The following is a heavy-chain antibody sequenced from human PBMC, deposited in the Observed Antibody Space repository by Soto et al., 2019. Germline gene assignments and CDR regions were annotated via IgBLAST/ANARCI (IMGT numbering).Heavy chain of an antibody. Sequence: ASVKVSCKASGYTFTSYDMHWVRQAPGQGLEWMGIINPSGGSTSYAQKFQGRVTMTRDTSTSTVYMELSSLRSEDTAVYYCAREPRNPHLEWLPWGQGTMVTVSS. CDR1: GYTFTSYD. V-gene: IGHV1-46*01. J-gene: IGHJ3*01. CDR2: INPSGGST. D-gene: IGHD3-3*01. CDR3: AREPRNPHLEWLP.